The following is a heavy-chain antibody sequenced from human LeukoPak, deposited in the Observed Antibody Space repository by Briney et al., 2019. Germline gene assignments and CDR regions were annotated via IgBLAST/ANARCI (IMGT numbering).Heavy chain of an antibody. D-gene: IGHD3-10*01. CDR1: GYTFTSYG. J-gene: IGHJ6*03. V-gene: IGHV1-18*01. CDR3: ARDNMVRGVFYYYYYMDV. Sequence: ASVTVSCKASGYTFTSYGISWVRQAPGQGLEWMGWISAYNGNTNYAQKLQGRVTMTTDTSTSTAYMELRSLRSDDTAVYYCARDNMVRGVFYYYYYMDVWGKGTTVTFSS. CDR2: ISAYNGNT.